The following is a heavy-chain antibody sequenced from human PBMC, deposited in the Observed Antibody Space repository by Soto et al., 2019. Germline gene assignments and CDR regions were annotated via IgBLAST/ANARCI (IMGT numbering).Heavy chain of an antibody. V-gene: IGHV3-30-3*01. J-gene: IGHJ4*02. D-gene: IGHD6-13*01. Sequence: PGGSLRLSCAASGFTFSSYAMHWVRQAPGKGLEWVAVISYDGSNKYYADSVKGRFTISRDNSKNTLYLQMNSLRAEDTAVYYCARGFFHSSSRYYFDYWGQGTLVTVSS. CDR3: ARGFFHSSSRYYFDY. CDR2: ISYDGSNK. CDR1: GFTFSSYA.